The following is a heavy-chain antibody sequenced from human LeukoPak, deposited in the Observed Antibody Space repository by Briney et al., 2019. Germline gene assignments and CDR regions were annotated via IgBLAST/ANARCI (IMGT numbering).Heavy chain of an antibody. CDR3: AGGGDSSSWYVY. D-gene: IGHD6-13*01. Sequence: SETLPLTCTVSGGSISSYYWSWIRQPPGKGLEWIGYIYYSGSTNYNPSLKSRVTISVDTSKNQFSLKLSSVTAADTAVCYCAGGGDSSSWYVYWGQGTLVTVSS. CDR1: GGSISSYY. J-gene: IGHJ4*02. CDR2: IYYSGST. V-gene: IGHV4-59*01.